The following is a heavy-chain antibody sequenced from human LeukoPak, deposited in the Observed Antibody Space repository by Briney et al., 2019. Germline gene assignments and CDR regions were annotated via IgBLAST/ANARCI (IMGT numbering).Heavy chain of an antibody. J-gene: IGHJ6*02. Sequence: GGSLRLSCAASGFTFSSYGMPWVRQAPGKGLEWVAVISYDGSNKYYADSVKGRFTISRDNSKNTLYLQMNSLRAEDTAVYYCAKESARLREVPMDVWGQGTTVTVSS. V-gene: IGHV3-30*18. D-gene: IGHD4-17*01. CDR2: ISYDGSNK. CDR1: GFTFSSYG. CDR3: AKESARLREVPMDV.